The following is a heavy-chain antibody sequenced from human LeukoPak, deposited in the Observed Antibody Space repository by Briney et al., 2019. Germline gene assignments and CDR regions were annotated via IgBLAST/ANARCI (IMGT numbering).Heavy chain of an antibody. Sequence: SETLSLTCTVSGGSISSYYWNWIRQPPGKGLEWIGYIYYSGSTNYNPSLKSRVTISVDTFKNQFSLKLSSVTAADTAVYYCARGIVGATTYYFDYWGQGTLVTVSP. CDR3: ARGIVGATTYYFDY. V-gene: IGHV4-59*08. D-gene: IGHD1-26*01. CDR2: IYYSGST. J-gene: IGHJ4*02. CDR1: GGSISSYY.